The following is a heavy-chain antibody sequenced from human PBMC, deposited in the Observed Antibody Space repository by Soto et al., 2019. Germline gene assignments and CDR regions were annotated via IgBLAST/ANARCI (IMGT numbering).Heavy chain of an antibody. V-gene: IGHV3-11*01. D-gene: IGHD2-2*01. CDR2: ISSSGTTI. Sequence: GGSLRLSCAASGFTFSDYYMSWIRQAPGKGLEWVSYISSSGTTIYYADSVKGRFTISRDNAKNSLYLQLNSLRAEDTAVYYCAKEKISTSCCNWFDPWGQGTLVTVSS. CDR3: AKEKISTSCCNWFDP. J-gene: IGHJ5*02. CDR1: GFTFSDYY.